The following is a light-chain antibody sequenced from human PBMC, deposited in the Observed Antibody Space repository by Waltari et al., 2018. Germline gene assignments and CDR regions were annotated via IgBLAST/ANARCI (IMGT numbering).Light chain of an antibody. CDR1: SIGSRS. V-gene: IGLV3-21*01. CDR2: YDS. CDR3: QLWESGSDRVV. J-gene: IGLJ2*01. Sequence: SYVLTQPPSVSVAPGKAARITCGGDSIGSRSVQWYQQKPGQAPVLVIYYDSDRPSGIPERISGSKSGNTATLTISRVEAGDEAAYYCQLWESGSDRVVFGGGTKLTVL.